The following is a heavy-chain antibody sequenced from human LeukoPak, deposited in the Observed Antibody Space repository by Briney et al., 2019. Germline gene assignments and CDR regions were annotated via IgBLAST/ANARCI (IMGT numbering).Heavy chain of an antibody. CDR1: GGSLSDYY. CDR3: VRGSEAPARTRAPFFFES. CDR2: IKPGGIT. J-gene: IGHJ4*02. D-gene: IGHD2-2*01. V-gene: IGHV4-34*01. Sequence: PSETLSLTCAVYGGSLSDYYWSWIRQPPGEGLEWIGEIKPGGITNYNPSVKSRVTISADTSKNQLFLNVNSATAADTAVYYCVRGSEAPARTRAPFFFESWGQGTQVTVSS.